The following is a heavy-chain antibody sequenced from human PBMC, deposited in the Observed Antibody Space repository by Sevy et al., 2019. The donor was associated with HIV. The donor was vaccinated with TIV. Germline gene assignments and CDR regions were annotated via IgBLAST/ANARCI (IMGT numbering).Heavy chain of an antibody. CDR1: GGSISSSSYY. Sequence: SETLSLTCTVSGGSISSSSYYWGWIRQPPGKGLEWIGSIYYSWGTYYNPSLKSRVTISVDTSKNQFSLKLSSVTAADTAEYYCARHWDSSGWYAYNWFDPWGQGTLVTVSS. CDR3: ARHWDSSGWYAYNWFDP. D-gene: IGHD6-19*01. J-gene: IGHJ5*02. V-gene: IGHV4-39*01. CDR2: IYYSWGT.